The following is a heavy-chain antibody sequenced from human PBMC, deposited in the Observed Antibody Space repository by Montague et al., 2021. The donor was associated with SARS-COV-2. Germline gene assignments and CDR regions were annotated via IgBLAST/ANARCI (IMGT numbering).Heavy chain of an antibody. CDR3: ARLGDGVVPSPILGVGPYYSYYYMDV. CDR1: GGSFSTYS. Sequence: ETLSLTCAVHGGSFSTYSWNWIGPPPGKGLEWIGEIHHGGSTNYNPSLKSRVTISADTSKNQFSLKLTSVAAADTAVYYCARLGDGVVPSPILGVGPYYSYYYMDVWGKGTTVTVSS. D-gene: IGHD3-10*01. J-gene: IGHJ6*03. V-gene: IGHV4-34*01. CDR2: IHHGGST.